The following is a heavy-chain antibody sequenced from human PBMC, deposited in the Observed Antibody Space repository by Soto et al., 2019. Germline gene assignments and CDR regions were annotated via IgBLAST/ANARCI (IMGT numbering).Heavy chain of an antibody. J-gene: IGHJ6*02. CDR3: AKQDSGSYSYYYYGMDV. CDR1: GFTFSSYG. CDR2: ISYDGSNK. D-gene: IGHD1-26*01. V-gene: IGHV3-30*18. Sequence: GGSLRLSCAASGFTFSSYGMHWVHQAPGKGLEWVAVISYDGSNKYCADSVKGRFTISRDNSKNTLYLQMNSLRAEDTAVYYCAKQDSGSYSYYYYGMDVWGQGTTVTVSS.